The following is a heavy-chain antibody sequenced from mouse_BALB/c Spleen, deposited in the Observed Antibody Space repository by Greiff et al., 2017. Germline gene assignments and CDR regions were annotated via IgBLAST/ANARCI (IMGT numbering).Heavy chain of an antibody. J-gene: IGHJ4*01. CDR1: GFTFSSYA. D-gene: IGHD1-2*01. CDR2: ISSGGST. Sequence: EVMLVESGGGLVKPGGSLKLSCAASGFTFSSYAMSWVRQTPEKRLEWVASISSGGSTYYPDSVKGRFTISRDNARNILYLQMSSLRSEDTAMYYCARNFITTAPYAMDYWGQGTSVTVSS. V-gene: IGHV5-6-5*01. CDR3: ARNFITTAPYAMDY.